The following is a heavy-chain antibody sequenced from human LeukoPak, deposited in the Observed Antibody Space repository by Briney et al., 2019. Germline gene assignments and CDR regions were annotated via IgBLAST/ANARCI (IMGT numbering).Heavy chain of an antibody. CDR3: AKTYYDFWSGYSYYFDY. Sequence: TGGSLRLSCAASGFTFSSYAMSWVRQAPGKGLEWVSAISGSGGSTYYAGSVKGRFTISRDNSKNTLYLQMNSLRAEDTAVYYCAKTYYDFWSGYSYYFDYWGQGTLVTVSS. J-gene: IGHJ4*02. V-gene: IGHV3-23*01. CDR2: ISGSGGST. CDR1: GFTFSSYA. D-gene: IGHD3-3*01.